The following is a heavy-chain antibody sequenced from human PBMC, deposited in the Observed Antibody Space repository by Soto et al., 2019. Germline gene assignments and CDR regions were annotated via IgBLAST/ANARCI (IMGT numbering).Heavy chain of an antibody. Sequence: GGSLRLSCAASGFTFSPYWMHWVRQAPGKGLVWVSRINPDGSSTDYADSVKGRFTISRDNAKNTLYLQMDSLRAEDTAVYYCGRGGSDSPRGMDVWGQGTTVTVSS. CDR1: GFTFSPYW. CDR2: INPDGSST. V-gene: IGHV3-74*01. D-gene: IGHD6-19*01. J-gene: IGHJ6*02. CDR3: GRGGSDSPRGMDV.